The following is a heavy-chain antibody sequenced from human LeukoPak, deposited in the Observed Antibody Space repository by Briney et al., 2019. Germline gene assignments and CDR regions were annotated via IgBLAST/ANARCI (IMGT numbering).Heavy chain of an antibody. D-gene: IGHD3-3*01. J-gene: IGHJ5*02. CDR1: GGSISSYY. V-gene: IGHV4-59*01. Sequence: SETLSLTCTVSGGSISSYYWSWIRQPPGKGLEWIGYIYYSGSTNYNPSLKSRVTISVDTSKNQFSLRLSSVTAADTAVYYCASLSYYDFWSGYDNWFDPWGQGTLVTVSS. CDR2: IYYSGST. CDR3: ASLSYYDFWSGYDNWFDP.